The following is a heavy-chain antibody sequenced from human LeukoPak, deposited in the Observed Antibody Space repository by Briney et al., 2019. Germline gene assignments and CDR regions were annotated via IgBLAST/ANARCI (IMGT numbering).Heavy chain of an antibody. D-gene: IGHD1-14*01. CDR1: SGSISSNNYY. CDR3: ARDRSSYFDY. CDR2: IYYSGST. Sequence: SETLSLTCTVSSGSISSNNYYWGWIRQPPGKGLEWIGSIYYSGSTYYNPSLKSRVTISVDMSKNQFALKLSSVTAADTAVYYCARDRSSYFDYWGQGTLVTVSS. J-gene: IGHJ4*02. V-gene: IGHV4-39*01.